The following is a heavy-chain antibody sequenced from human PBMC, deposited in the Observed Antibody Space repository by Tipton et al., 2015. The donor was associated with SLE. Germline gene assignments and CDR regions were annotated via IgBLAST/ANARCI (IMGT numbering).Heavy chain of an antibody. D-gene: IGHD6-19*01. V-gene: IGHV4-38-2*02. Sequence: TLSLTCTVSGFFISSGYYWAWIRQPPGKGLEWIGSVYHSGTTYYNPALKSRVTISEDRSKNQFSLKLSSVTPADTAVYYCARSPSSGWEYYFDLWGQGTLVTVSS. J-gene: IGHJ4*02. CDR3: ARSPSSGWEYYFDL. CDR1: GFFISSGYY. CDR2: VYHSGTT.